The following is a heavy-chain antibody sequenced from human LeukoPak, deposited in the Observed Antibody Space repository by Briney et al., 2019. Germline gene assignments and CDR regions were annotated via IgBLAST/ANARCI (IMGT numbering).Heavy chain of an antibody. CDR1: GFTFSGYG. D-gene: IGHD3-10*01. CDR2: IWYDGSKK. J-gene: IGHJ3*02. Sequence: GRSLRLSCAASGFTFSGYGMHWVRQAPGKGLQWVAVIWYDGSKKYYADSVKGRFTVSRDNAKNSLYLQMNSLRAEDTAVYYCAGHRNYYDSGTDAFDIWGQGTMVTVSS. V-gene: IGHV3-33*03. CDR3: AGHRNYYDSGTDAFDI.